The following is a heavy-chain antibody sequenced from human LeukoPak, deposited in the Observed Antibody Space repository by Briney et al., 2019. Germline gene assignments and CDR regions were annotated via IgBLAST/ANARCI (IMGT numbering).Heavy chain of an antibody. CDR2: INHSGST. J-gene: IGHJ6*03. CDR3: ARPGRVRGVIVDYYYYYYMDV. CDR1: GGSFNGYY. D-gene: IGHD3-10*01. V-gene: IGHV4-34*01. Sequence: PSETLSLTCAVYGGSFNGYYWSWIRQPPGKGLEWIGEINHSGSTNYNPSLKSRVTISVDTSKNQFSLKLSSVTAADTAVYYCARPGRVRGVIVDYYYYYYMDVWGKGTTVTVSS.